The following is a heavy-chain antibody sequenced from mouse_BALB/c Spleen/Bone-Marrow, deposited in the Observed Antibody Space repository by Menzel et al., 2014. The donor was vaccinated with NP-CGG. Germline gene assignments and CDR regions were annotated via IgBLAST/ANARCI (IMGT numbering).Heavy chain of an antibody. Sequence: LQESGAELAKPGASVKMSCKASGYTFTSYWMHWVKQRPGQGLEWIGYINPSTGYTEYNQKFKDKATLTADKSSSTAYMQLSGLTSEDSAVYYCALGSSYRYYLDYWGQGTTLTVSS. J-gene: IGHJ2*01. V-gene: IGHV1-7*01. CDR3: ALGSSYRYYLDY. D-gene: IGHD1-1*01. CDR1: GYTFTSYW. CDR2: INPSTGYT.